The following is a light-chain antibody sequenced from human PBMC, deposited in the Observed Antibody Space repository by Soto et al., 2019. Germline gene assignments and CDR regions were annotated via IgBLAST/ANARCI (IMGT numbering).Light chain of an antibody. Sequence: IQMTQSPSTLSASVGDRVTITCRASQSFSDWLAWYHQKPGNPPKLLIYDTGRFESAVPSRFSASGSGTEFTLTISSLQPDDFAVYYCQQYGSSPITFGQGTRLEIK. CDR2: DTG. CDR3: QQYGSSPIT. V-gene: IGKV1-5*01. J-gene: IGKJ5*01. CDR1: QSFSDW.